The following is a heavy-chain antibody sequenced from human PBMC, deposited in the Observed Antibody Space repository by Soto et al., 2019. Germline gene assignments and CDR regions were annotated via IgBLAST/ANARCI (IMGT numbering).Heavy chain of an antibody. D-gene: IGHD1-26*01. CDR2: TNNDGSVT. CDR3: TRDIGGASST. Sequence: EVQLVESGGGLVQPGGSLRLSCAASGFTFSGFWMHWVRQAPGKGLVWVSRTNNDGSVTDYADSVKGRFTISRDNAENTLYLQMNSLRAEDAAVYYCTRDIGGASSTWGQRTLVTVSS. CDR1: GFTFSGFW. V-gene: IGHV3-74*01. J-gene: IGHJ5*02.